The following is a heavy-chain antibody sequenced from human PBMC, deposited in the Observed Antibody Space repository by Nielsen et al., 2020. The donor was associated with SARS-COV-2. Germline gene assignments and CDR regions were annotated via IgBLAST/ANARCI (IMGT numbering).Heavy chain of an antibody. J-gene: IGHJ1*01. CDR3: ARDRWQQLVPTY. CDR1: GGSISSSSYY. D-gene: IGHD6-13*01. Sequence: SETLSLTCTVSGGSISSSSYYWGWIRQPPGKGLEWIGSIYYSGSTNYNPSLKSRVTISVDTSKNQFSLKLSSVTAADTAVYYCARDRWQQLVPTYWGQGTLVTVSS. V-gene: IGHV4-39*07. CDR2: IYYSGST.